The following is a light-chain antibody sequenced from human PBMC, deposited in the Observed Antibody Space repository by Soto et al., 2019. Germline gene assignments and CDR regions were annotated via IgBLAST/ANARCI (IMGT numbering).Light chain of an antibody. J-gene: IGLJ3*02. CDR2: EVT. Sequence: ALTQPPSASGSPGQSVTISCTGTSSDVGGYNYVSWYQQHPGKAPKLMIYEVTKRPSGVPDRFSASKSGNTASLTVSGLQADDEADYYCSSYAGSNNLVFGGGTKLTVL. V-gene: IGLV2-8*01. CDR1: SSDVGGYNY. CDR3: SSYAGSNNLV.